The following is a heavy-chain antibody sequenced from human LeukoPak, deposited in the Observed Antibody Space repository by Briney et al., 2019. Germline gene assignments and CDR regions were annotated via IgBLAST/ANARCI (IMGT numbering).Heavy chain of an antibody. J-gene: IGHJ4*02. V-gene: IGHV3-48*01. CDR3: ARDPLSSSSFDL. D-gene: IGHD6-13*01. Sequence: GGSLRLSCAASGFTFSSYSMNWVRQAPGKGLEWVSYISSRSATIYYADSVKGRFTISRDNAKNSLYLQMNSLRAEDTAVYYCARDPLSSSSFDLWGQGTLVTVSS. CDR2: ISSRSATI. CDR1: GFTFSSYS.